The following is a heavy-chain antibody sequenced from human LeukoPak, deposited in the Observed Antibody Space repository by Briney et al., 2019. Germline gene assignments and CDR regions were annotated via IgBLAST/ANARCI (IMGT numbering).Heavy chain of an antibody. CDR2: ISGSGGST. D-gene: IGHD3-22*01. V-gene: IGHV3-23*01. CDR1: GFTFSSYA. CDR3: AKDLSSYYYDSSGDFYYFDY. J-gene: IGHJ4*02. Sequence: PGGSLGLSCAASGFTFSSYAMSWVRQAPGKGLEWVSAISGSGGSTYYADSVKGRFTISRDNSKNTLYLQMNSLRAEDTAVYYCAKDLSSYYYDSSGDFYYFDYWGQGTLVTVSS.